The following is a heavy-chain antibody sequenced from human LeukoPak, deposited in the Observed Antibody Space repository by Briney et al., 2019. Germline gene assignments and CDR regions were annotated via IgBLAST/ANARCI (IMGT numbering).Heavy chain of an antibody. CDR2: ISYDGSNK. J-gene: IGHJ4*02. CDR3: ARGPYCFDY. V-gene: IGHV3-30-3*01. Sequence: GGSLRLSCEGSAFIFSGHWMNWVRQTPGKGLEWVAVISYDGSNKYYADSVKGRFTISRDNSKNTLYLQMNSLRAEDTAVYYCARGPYCFDYWGQGTLVTVSS. CDR1: AFIFSGHW.